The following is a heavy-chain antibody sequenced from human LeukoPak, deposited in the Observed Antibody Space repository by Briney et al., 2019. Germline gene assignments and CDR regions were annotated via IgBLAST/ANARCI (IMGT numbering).Heavy chain of an antibody. CDR2: IYYSGST. V-gene: IGHV4-31*03. CDR3: ARQTVDIVVVPAAMWFDP. D-gene: IGHD2-2*01. CDR1: GGSISSGGYY. J-gene: IGHJ5*02. Sequence: SQTLSLTCTVSGGSISSGGYYWSWIRQHPGNGLEWIGYIYYSGSTYYNPSLKSRVTISVDTSKNQFSLKLSSVTAADTAVYYCARQTVDIVVVPAAMWFDPWGQGTLVTVSS.